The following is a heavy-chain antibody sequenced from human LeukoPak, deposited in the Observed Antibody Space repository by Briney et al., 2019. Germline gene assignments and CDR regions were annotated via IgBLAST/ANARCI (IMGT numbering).Heavy chain of an antibody. CDR3: ARPVAAVADNWFDP. Sequence: SETLSLTCTVSGGYISSSSYYWGWIRQSPGKGLEWIGSMYYSESSYYNPSFKSRVTISVDTSNNQFSLKLSSVTAADTAVYYCARPVAAVADNWFDPWGQGTLVTVSS. V-gene: IGHV4-39*01. D-gene: IGHD6-19*01. CDR1: GGYISSSSYY. CDR2: MYYSESS. J-gene: IGHJ5*02.